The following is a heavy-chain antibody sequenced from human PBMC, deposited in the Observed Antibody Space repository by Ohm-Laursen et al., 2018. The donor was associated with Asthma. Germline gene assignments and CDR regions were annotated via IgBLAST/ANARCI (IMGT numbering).Heavy chain of an antibody. D-gene: IGHD1-26*01. CDR2: ISSSRNYI. V-gene: IGHV3-21*01. J-gene: IGHJ3*02. CDR1: GFTFSTYG. CDR3: AKLGFHDAFDI. Sequence: SLRLSCTASGFTFSTYGMNWVRQAPGKGLEWVSSISSSRNYIYYADSVKGRFTISRDNAKNSVYLQMNSLRAEDTAVYYCAKLGFHDAFDIWGQGTMVTVSS.